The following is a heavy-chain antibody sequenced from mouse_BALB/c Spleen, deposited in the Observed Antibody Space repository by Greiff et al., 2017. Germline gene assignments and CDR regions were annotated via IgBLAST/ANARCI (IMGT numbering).Heavy chain of an antibody. CDR3: ASGYRYFDV. CDR1: GFNIKDYY. CDR2: IDPENGDT. V-gene: IGHV14-4*02. Sequence: VQLQQSGAELVRSGASVKLSCTASGFNIKDYYMHWVKQRPEQGLEWIGLIDPENGDTEYAPKFQGKATMTADTSSNTAYLQLSSLTSEDTAVYYCASGYRYFDVWGAGTTVTVSA. J-gene: IGHJ1*01.